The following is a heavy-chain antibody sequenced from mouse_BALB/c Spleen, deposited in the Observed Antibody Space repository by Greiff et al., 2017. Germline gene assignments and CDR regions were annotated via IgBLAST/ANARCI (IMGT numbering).Heavy chain of an antibody. Sequence: QVQLQQSGAELVRPGTSVKVSCKASGYAFTNYLIAWVKQRPGQGLEWIGVINPGSGGTNYNEKFKGKATLTADKSSSTAYMQLSSLTSDDSAVYFCARFYRYDEAWFAYWGQGTLVTVSA. CDR3: ARFYRYDEAWFAY. V-gene: IGHV1-54*01. CDR1: GYAFTNYL. CDR2: INPGSGGT. J-gene: IGHJ3*01. D-gene: IGHD2-14*01.